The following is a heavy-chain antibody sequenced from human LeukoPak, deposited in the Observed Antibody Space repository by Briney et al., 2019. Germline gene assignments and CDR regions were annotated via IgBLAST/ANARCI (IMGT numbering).Heavy chain of an antibody. CDR1: GFTFDDYA. CDR3: ARVRERRLTNYYYYMDV. J-gene: IGHJ6*03. V-gene: IGHV3-9*01. CDR2: ISWNSGSI. Sequence: PGGSLRLSCAASGFTFDDYAMHWVRQAPGKGLEWVSGISWNSGSIGYADSVKGRFTISRDNAKNSLYLQMNSLRAEDTALYYCARVRERRLTNYYYYMDVWGKGTTVTVSS. D-gene: IGHD1-26*01.